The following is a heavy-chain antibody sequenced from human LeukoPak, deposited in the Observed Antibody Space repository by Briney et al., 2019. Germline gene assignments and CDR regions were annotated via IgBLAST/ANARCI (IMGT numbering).Heavy chain of an antibody. D-gene: IGHD4-23*01. V-gene: IGHV3-48*04. CDR3: ARDPDGGNSEVGYFDY. J-gene: IGHJ4*02. CDR2: ISSSSSTI. CDR1: GFTFSSYS. Sequence: GGSLRLSCAASGFTFSSYSMNWVRQAPGKGLEWVSYISSSSSTIYYADSVKGRFTISRDNAKNSLYLQMNSLRAEDTAVYYCARDPDGGNSEVGYFDYWGQGTLVTVSS.